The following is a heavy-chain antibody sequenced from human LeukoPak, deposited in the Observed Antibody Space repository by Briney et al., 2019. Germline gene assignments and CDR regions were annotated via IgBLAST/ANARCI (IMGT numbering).Heavy chain of an antibody. J-gene: IGHJ4*02. V-gene: IGHV3-74*01. CDR2: INADGKNT. D-gene: IGHD5-12*01. Sequence: PGGSLRLSCAASGFTYSSFWMHWVRQAPGKGLVWVSRINADGKNTTYADSVKGRFTISRDNAKNTLYLQMSSLRAEDTAIYYCVYSGYDWTYYFDWWGQGTLVTVSS. CDR1: GFTYSSFW. CDR3: VYSGYDWTYYFDW.